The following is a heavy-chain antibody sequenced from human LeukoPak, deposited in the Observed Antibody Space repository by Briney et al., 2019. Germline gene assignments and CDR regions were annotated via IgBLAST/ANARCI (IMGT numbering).Heavy chain of an antibody. CDR3: ARETEKQWQY. J-gene: IGHJ3*01. CDR1: GFTFSSYE. Sequence: GSLRLSCAASGFTFSSYEMNWVRQAPGKGLEWIGEINHSGSTNYNPSVKSRVTISVDTSKNQFSLTLRSVTAADTAVYYCARETEKQWQYWGQGTMATVSS. D-gene: IGHD6-19*01. CDR2: INHSGST. V-gene: IGHV4-34*01.